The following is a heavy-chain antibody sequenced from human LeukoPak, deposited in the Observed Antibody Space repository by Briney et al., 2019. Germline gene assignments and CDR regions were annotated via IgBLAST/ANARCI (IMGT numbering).Heavy chain of an antibody. V-gene: IGHV1-8*03. Sequence: ASVKVSCKASGYTFTSYDINWVRQATGQGLEWMGWMNPNSGNTGYAQKFQGRVTITRNTSISTAYMELSSLRSEDTAVYYCARNAGIMVRGVISLSYWGQGTLVTVSS. CDR2: MNPNSGNT. J-gene: IGHJ4*02. CDR1: GYTFTSYD. D-gene: IGHD3-10*01. CDR3: ARNAGIMVRGVISLSY.